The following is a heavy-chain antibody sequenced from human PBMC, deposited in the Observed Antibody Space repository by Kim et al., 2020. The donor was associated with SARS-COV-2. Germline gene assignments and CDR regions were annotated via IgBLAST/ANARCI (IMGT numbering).Heavy chain of an antibody. D-gene: IGHD6-13*01. CDR2: IGTAGDT. CDR1: GFTFSSYD. CDR3: ARDRRSWYGDYYYGMDV. V-gene: IGHV3-13*01. J-gene: IGHJ6*02. Sequence: GGSLRLSCAASGFTFSSYDMHWVRQATGKGLEWVSAIGTAGDTYYPGSVKGRFTISRENAKNSLYLQMNSLRAGDTAVYYCARDRRSWYGDYYYGMDVWGQGTTGTVSS.